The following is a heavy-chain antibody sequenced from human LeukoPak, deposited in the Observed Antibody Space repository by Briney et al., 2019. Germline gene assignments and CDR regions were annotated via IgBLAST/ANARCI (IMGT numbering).Heavy chain of an antibody. V-gene: IGHV3-74*01. Sequence: PGGSLRLSCAASGFTFRSYWMHWVRQAPGKGLVWVSRINSDGGTTTYADSVKGRFTISRDNAKNTLCLQMNSLRAEDTAVYYCARRPLTGYYYFDYWGPGTLVTVSS. J-gene: IGHJ4*02. CDR1: GFTFRSYW. CDR2: INSDGGTT. CDR3: ARRPLTGYYYFDY. D-gene: IGHD3-9*01.